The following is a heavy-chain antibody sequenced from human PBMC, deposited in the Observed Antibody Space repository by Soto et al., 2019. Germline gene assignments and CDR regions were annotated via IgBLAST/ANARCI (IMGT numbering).Heavy chain of an antibody. CDR3: ARDIWTPRGYSYGTYGMDV. J-gene: IGHJ6*02. D-gene: IGHD5-18*01. CDR2: ISSSSSTI. V-gene: IGHV3-48*02. Sequence: GGSLRLSYAASGFTFSSYSMNWVRQAPGKGLEWVSYISSSSSTIYYADSVKGRFTISRDNAKNSLYLQMNSLRDEDTAVYYCARDIWTPRGYSYGTYGMDVWGQGTTVTVSS. CDR1: GFTFSSYS.